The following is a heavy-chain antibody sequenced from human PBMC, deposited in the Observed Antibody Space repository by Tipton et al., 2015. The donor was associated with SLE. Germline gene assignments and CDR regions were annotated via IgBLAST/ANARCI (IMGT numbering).Heavy chain of an antibody. Sequence: TLSLTCTVSGGSISSHYWSWIRQPPEKGLEWIGYIYYSGSTNYNPSLKSRVTISVDTSKNQFSLKLSSVTAADTAVYYCARDARFADAFDIWGQGTMVTVSS. V-gene: IGHV4-59*11. CDR2: IYYSGST. J-gene: IGHJ3*02. CDR3: ARDARFADAFDI. D-gene: IGHD3-3*01. CDR1: GGSISSHY.